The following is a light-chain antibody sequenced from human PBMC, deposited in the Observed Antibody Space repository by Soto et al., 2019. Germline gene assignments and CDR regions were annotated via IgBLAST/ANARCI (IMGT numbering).Light chain of an antibody. CDR3: QQSFSDPKT. CDR1: QSINNY. Sequence: DIQMTQSPPSLSASVGDRISITCRASQSINNYLNWYQQKPGEAPQLLIYGASSLRSGVPSRFSGGGSVTDFTLTISTLQPDDFAAYDCQQSFSDPKTFGQGTKVEI. J-gene: IGKJ1*01. CDR2: GAS. V-gene: IGKV1-39*01.